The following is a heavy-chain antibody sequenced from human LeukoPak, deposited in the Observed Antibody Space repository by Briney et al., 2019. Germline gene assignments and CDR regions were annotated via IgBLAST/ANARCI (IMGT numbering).Heavy chain of an antibody. CDR2: TRNKANSYTT. D-gene: IGHD6-13*01. CDR1: GFTFSDCY. J-gene: IGHJ4*02. V-gene: IGHV3-72*01. Sequence: QAGGSPRLSCAASGFTFSDCYMDWVRQAPGKGLEWVGCTRNKANSYTTEYAASVKGRFTISRDDSKNSLYLQMNSLTTEDTAVYYCATLVAAAGTGGGYFDYWGQGTLVTVSS. CDR3: ATLVAAAGTGGGYFDY.